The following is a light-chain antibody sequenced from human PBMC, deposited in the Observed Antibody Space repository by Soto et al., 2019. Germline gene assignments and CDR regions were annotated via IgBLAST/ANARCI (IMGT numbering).Light chain of an antibody. Sequence: QSVLTQSPSASASLGASVKVTCTLSSGHSSYAIAWLQQQPEKGPRYLMKVNSDGSHSKGDGIPDRFSGSSSGAERYLTISSLQSEDEADYYCQTWGTGIRVFGTGTKLTVL. CDR2: VNSDGSH. CDR1: SGHSSYA. CDR3: QTWGTGIRV. V-gene: IGLV4-69*01. J-gene: IGLJ1*01.